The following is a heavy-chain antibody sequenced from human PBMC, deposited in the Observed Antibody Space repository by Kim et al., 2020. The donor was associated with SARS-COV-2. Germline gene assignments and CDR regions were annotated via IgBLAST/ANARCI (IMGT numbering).Heavy chain of an antibody. CDR1: GFTFSSYA. D-gene: IGHD2-2*01. J-gene: IGHJ6*02. CDR2: ISYDGSNK. V-gene: IGHV3-30*04. CDR3: ASPSCSSTSCYAGGYYYYYGVDV. Sequence: GGSLRLSCAASGFTFSSYAMHWVRQAPGKGLEWVAVISYDGSNKYYADSVKGRFTISRDNSKNTLYLQMNSLRAEDTAVYYCASPSCSSTSCYAGGYYYYYGVDVGGQGTPVTVSS.